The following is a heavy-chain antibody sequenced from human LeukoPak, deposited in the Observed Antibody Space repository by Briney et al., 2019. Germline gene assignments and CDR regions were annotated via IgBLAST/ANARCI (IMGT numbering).Heavy chain of an antibody. Sequence: GGSLRLSCAASGFTFSSCAMSWVRQAPGKGLEWVSAISGSGGSTYYADSVKGRFTISRDNSKNTLYLQMNSLRAEDTAVYYCAKDRVTIFGVDSYYFDYWGQGTLVTVSS. CDR2: ISGSGGST. V-gene: IGHV3-23*01. D-gene: IGHD3-3*01. CDR3: AKDRVTIFGVDSYYFDY. J-gene: IGHJ4*02. CDR1: GFTFSSCA.